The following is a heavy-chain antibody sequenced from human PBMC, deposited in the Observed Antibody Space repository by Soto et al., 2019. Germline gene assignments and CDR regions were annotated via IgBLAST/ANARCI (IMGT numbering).Heavy chain of an antibody. V-gene: IGHV1-69*12. CDR3: AGEGAGVDSGYDSDWFDP. Sequence: QVQLVQSGAEVKKPGSSVKVSCKASGGTFSSYAISWVRQAPGQGLEWMGGIIPIFGTANYAQKFQGRVTITGAEPTSTAYRERSSLRSEDTAVYYCAGEGAGVDSGYDSDWFDPWGQGTLVTVSS. CDR1: GGTFSSYA. J-gene: IGHJ5*02. D-gene: IGHD5-12*01. CDR2: IIPIFGTA.